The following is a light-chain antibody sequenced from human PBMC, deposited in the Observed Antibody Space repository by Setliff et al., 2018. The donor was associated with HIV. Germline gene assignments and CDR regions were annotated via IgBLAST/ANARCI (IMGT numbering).Light chain of an antibody. CDR3: QQSYITRLT. CDR2: GAS. J-gene: IGKJ4*01. Sequence: DILMTQSPSSLSASVGDRVIITCRASQSIATCLNWYQHKPGKAPTLLIYGASNVQSGVPSRFSGSGSGTDFTLTISSLQREDFATYYCQQSYITRLTFGAGTKV. CDR1: QSIATC. V-gene: IGKV1-39*01.